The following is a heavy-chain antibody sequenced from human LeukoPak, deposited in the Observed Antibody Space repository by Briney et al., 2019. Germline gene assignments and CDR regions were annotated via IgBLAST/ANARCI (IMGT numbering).Heavy chain of an antibody. V-gene: IGHV3-21*01. CDR2: ISSASGYI. D-gene: IGHD4-17*01. CDR1: GFTFTNYR. CDR3: ARENGDYADAFDI. J-gene: IGHJ3*02. Sequence: PGGSLRLSCAASGFTFTNYRMTWVRQAPGKGLEWVSSISSASGYIFYADSVQGRFTISRDNAKSSLYLQMNSLRAEDTAVYYCARENGDYADAFDIWGQGTMVTVSS.